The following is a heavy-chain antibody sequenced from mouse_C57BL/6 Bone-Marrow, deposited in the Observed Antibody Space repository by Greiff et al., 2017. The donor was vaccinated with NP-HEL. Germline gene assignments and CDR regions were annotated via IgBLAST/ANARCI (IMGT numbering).Heavy chain of an antibody. CDR1: GFNIKDDY. D-gene: IGHD2-4*01. V-gene: IGHV14-4*01. CDR2: IDPENGDT. J-gene: IGHJ2*01. CDR3: TRYYYDYDVDY. Sequence: EVQLVESGAELVRPGASVKLSCTASGFNIKDDYMHWVKQRPEQGLEWIGWIDPENGDTEYASKFQGKATITADTSSNTAYLQLSSLTSEDTAVYYGTRYYYDYDVDYWGQGTTLTVSS.